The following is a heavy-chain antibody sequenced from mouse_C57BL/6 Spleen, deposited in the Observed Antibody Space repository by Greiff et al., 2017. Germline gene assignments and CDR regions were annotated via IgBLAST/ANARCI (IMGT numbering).Heavy chain of an antibody. J-gene: IGHJ1*03. CDR1: GYTFTSYW. V-gene: IGHV1-69*01. D-gene: IGHD4-1*01. CDR3: ARNWDGYFDV. Sequence: QVQLQQPGAELVMPGASVKLSCKASGYTFTSYWMHWVKQRPGQGLEWIGEIDPSDSYTNYNQKFKGKSTLTVDKSSSTAYMQLSSLTSEDSAVYYCARNWDGYFDVWGTGTTVIVSS. CDR2: IDPSDSYT.